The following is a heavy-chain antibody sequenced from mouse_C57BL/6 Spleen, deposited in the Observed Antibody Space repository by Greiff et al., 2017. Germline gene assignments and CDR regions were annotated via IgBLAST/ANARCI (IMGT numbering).Heavy chain of an antibody. D-gene: IGHD4-1*01. CDR1: GYTFTSYW. V-gene: IGHV1-59*01. Sequence: VQLQQPGAELVRPRTSVKLSCKASGYTFTSYWMHWVKQRPGQGLEWIGVIDPSDSYTNYNQKFKGKATLTVDTSSSTAYMQLSRLTSEDSAVYYCAGTGTKFAYWGQGTLVTVSA. CDR2: IDPSDSYT. J-gene: IGHJ3*01. CDR3: AGTGTKFAY.